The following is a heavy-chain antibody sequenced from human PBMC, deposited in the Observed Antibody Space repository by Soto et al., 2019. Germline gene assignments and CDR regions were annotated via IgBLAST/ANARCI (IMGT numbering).Heavy chain of an antibody. V-gene: IGHV1-3*05. J-gene: IGHJ4*02. Sequence: QVQLVQSGAEEKKPGASVKVSCKASGYTFTSYAMHWVRQAPGQRLEWMGWINAGNGNTKYSQKFQGRVTITRGTSASTADMELSSLRSEDTAVYYCARVIQGIAAAGALDYWGQGTLVTVSS. CDR2: INAGNGNT. D-gene: IGHD6-13*01. CDR3: ARVIQGIAAAGALDY. CDR1: GYTFTSYA.